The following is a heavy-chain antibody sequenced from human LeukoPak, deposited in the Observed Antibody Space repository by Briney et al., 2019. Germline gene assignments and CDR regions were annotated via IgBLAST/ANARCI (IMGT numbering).Heavy chain of an antibody. CDR1: GGSISSYY. J-gene: IGHJ4*02. CDR3: ARASDFWSGSEY. D-gene: IGHD3-3*01. CDR2: IYYSGST. Sequence: SETLSLTCTVSGGSISSYYWSWIRQPPGKGLEWIGYIYYSGSTNYNPSLKSRVTISVDTSKNQFSLKLSSVTAADTAVYYCARASDFWSGSEYWGQGTLVTVSS. V-gene: IGHV4-59*01.